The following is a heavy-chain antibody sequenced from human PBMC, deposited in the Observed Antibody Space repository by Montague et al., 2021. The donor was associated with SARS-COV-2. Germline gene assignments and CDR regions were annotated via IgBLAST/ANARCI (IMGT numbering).Heavy chain of an antibody. Sequence: PALVKPTQTLTLTCTFSGFSLSTSGMCVSWIRQPPGKALEWLAXXXWXXXGYXSTSLKTRLTISKDTSKNQVVLTMTNMDPVDTATYYCARMAPITGLDYWGQGTLVTVSS. CDR2: XXWXXXG. CDR1: GFSLSTSGMC. J-gene: IGHJ4*02. D-gene: IGHD1-20*01. CDR3: ARMAPITGLDY. V-gene: IGHV2-70*01.